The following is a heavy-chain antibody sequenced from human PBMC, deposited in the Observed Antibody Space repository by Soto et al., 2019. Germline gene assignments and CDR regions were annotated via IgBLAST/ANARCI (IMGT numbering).Heavy chain of an antibody. CDR3: ARVCTKGVCCDY. CDR2: IYSGGST. V-gene: IGHV3-53*01. CDR1: GLTVSSNY. J-gene: IGHJ4*02. Sequence: GGSLRLSCAASGLTVSSNYMSWVRQAPGKGLEWVSVIYSGGSTYYADSVKGRFTISRDNSKNTLYLQMNSLRAEDTAVYYCARVCTKGVCCDYWGQGTLVTVSS. D-gene: IGHD2-8*01.